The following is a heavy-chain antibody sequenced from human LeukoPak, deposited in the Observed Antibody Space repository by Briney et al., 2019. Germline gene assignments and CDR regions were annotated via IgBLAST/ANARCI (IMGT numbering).Heavy chain of an antibody. CDR1: GGSFSGYY. CDR3: ARVRTSVTNHFDY. V-gene: IGHV3-7*05. CDR2: INQDGSGK. D-gene: IGHD4-11*01. Sequence: ETLSLTCAVYGGSFSGYYWSWVRQAPGKGLEWVANINQDGSGKYYVDSVKGRFTISRDNAKNSLYLQMNSLRAEDTAVYYCARVRTSVTNHFDYWGQGTQVTVSS. J-gene: IGHJ4*02.